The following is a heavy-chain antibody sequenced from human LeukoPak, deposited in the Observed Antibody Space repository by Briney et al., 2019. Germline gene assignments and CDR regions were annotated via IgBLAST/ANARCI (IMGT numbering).Heavy chain of an antibody. Sequence: PSGGSLRLSCAASGFTFSSYGMHWVRQAPGKGLEWVAFIRYDGSNKYYADSVKGRFTISRDNSKNTLYLQMNSLRAEDTAVYYCAKRQSHYDFWSGYYVFDYWGQGTLVTVSS. CDR3: AKRQSHYDFWSGYYVFDY. J-gene: IGHJ4*02. V-gene: IGHV3-30*02. CDR1: GFTFSSYG. D-gene: IGHD3-3*01. CDR2: IRYDGSNK.